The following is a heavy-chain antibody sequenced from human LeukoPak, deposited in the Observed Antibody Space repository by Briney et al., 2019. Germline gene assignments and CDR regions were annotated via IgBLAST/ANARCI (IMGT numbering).Heavy chain of an antibody. J-gene: IGHJ6*02. CDR2: IWYDGSNK. CDR3: ARGRLVYYYYGMDV. D-gene: IGHD6-6*01. Sequence: GGSLRLSCAASGFTFSSYGMHWVRQAPGKGLEWVAVIWYDGSNKYYADSVKGRFTISRDNSKNTLYLQMNSLRAEDTAVYYCARGRLVYYYYGMDVWGQGTTVTVSS. CDR1: GFTFSSYG. V-gene: IGHV3-33*01.